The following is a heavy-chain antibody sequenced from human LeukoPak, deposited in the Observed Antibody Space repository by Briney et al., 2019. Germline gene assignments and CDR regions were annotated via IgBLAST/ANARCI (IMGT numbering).Heavy chain of an antibody. J-gene: IGHJ6*03. Sequence: GGSLRLSCAASGFTFSSYSMNWVRQAPGKGLEWVSYISSSSSTIYYADSVKGRFTISRDNAKNSLYLQMNSLRAEDTAVYYCASGPDNLRSGWLRNYYYHMDVWGKGTTVTVSS. CDR3: ASGPDNLRSGWLRNYYYHMDV. V-gene: IGHV3-48*01. CDR2: ISSSSSTI. CDR1: GFTFSSYS. D-gene: IGHD6-19*01.